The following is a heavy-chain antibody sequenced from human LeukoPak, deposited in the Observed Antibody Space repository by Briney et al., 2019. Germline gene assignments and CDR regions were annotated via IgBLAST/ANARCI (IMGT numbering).Heavy chain of an antibody. V-gene: IGHV3-7*01. CDR2: IKQDGSEK. CDR1: GFTFSSYR. J-gene: IGHJ4*02. CDR3: ARAEWVWDY. Sequence: GGSLRLSCAASGFTFSSYRMSWVRQARGKGLEWVANIKQDGSEKYYVDSVKGRFTISRDNAKNSLYLQMNSLRAEDTAVYYCARAEWVWDYWGQGTLVTVSS. D-gene: IGHD1-26*01.